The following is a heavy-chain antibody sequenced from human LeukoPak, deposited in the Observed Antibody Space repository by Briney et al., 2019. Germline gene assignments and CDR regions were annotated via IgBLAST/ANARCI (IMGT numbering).Heavy chain of an antibody. Sequence: GESLKISCKGSGYSFTNYWIGWVRQMPGKGLEWMGIIYPDDSDTRYSPSFQGQVTISADKSISTAYLQWSSLNASDTAMYYCARREGSGYPIVDYWGQGTLVTVSS. J-gene: IGHJ4*02. CDR2: IYPDDSDT. CDR3: ARREGSGYPIVDY. D-gene: IGHD5-12*01. CDR1: GYSFTNYW. V-gene: IGHV5-51*01.